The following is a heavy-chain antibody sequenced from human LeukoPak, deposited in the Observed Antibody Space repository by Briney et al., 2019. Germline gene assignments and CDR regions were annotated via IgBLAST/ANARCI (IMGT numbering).Heavy chain of an antibody. CDR1: GFTVSSNY. J-gene: IGHJ6*02. D-gene: IGHD3-10*01. V-gene: IGHV3-66*01. CDR2: IYSGGST. Sequence: GGSLRLSCAASGFTVSSNYMSWVRQAPGKGLEWVSVIYSGGSTYYADSVKGRFTISRDNSKNTLYLQMNSLRAEGTAVYYCARDTGTTYYYGSGSSDGMDVWGQGTTVTVSS. CDR3: ARDTGTTYYYGSGSSDGMDV.